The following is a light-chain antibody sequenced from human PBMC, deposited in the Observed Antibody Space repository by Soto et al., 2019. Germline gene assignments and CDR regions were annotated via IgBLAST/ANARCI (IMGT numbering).Light chain of an antibody. V-gene: IGLV6-57*01. Sequence: FMLTQPHSVSESPGKTVTLSCTRSSGSIASNYVQWYQQRPGSSPTTVIYEDNQRPSGVPDRFSGSIDSSSNSASLTISGLETEDEADYYCQSYDATNQVFGGGTKLTVL. CDR1: SGSIASNY. CDR3: QSYDATNQV. CDR2: EDN. J-gene: IGLJ3*02.